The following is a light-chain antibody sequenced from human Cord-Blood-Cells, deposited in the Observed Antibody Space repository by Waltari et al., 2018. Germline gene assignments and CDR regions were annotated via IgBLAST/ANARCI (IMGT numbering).Light chain of an antibody. V-gene: IGLV2-23*01. J-gene: IGLJ2*01. CDR1: ISDAGSYNL. Sequence: QSARPQPAPVSGSPGQSITLSCTRSISDAGSYNLVSCYQQHPVKAPKLRIYEGSTRPLGVSKRFSGSKSGNTASLTSSGLQAEDEADYYCCSYAGSSTVVFGGGTKLTVL. CDR2: EGS. CDR3: CSYAGSSTVV.